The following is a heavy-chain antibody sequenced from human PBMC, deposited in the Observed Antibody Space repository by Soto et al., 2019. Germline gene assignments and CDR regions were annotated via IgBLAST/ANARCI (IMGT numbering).Heavy chain of an antibody. CDR2: VYYSGST. CDR1: GGSISSGGYY. Sequence: QVQLQESGPGLVKPSQTLSLTCTVSGGSISSGGYYWSWIRQHPGKGLEWIGYVYYSGSTYYNPSLKSRVTISADTPNTQFSLTLSSVPAADTAVYYCARSDGELLTPLSAFDPWGQGTLVTVSS. CDR3: ARSDGELLTPLSAFDP. D-gene: IGHD3-10*01. V-gene: IGHV4-31*03. J-gene: IGHJ5*02.